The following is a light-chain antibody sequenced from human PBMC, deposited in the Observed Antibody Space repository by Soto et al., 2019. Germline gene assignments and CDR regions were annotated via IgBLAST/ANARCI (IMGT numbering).Light chain of an antibody. CDR3: QHYDSLPIT. CDR1: QGVSSY. J-gene: IGKJ5*01. CDR2: DTS. V-gene: IGKV3D-11*01. Sequence: EIVLTQSPATLSLSPGERATLSCRASQGVSSYLAWYQQKPGQAPRLLIYDTSNRATGIPARFSGSGPGTDFTLTISRLEPEDFAVFYCQHYDSLPITFGQATRLEIK.